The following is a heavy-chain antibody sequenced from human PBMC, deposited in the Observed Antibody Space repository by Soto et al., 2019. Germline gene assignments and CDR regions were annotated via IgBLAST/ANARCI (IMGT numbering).Heavy chain of an antibody. V-gene: IGHV6-1*01. CDR2: TYYRSKWYN. Sequence: SQTLSLTCAISGDSVSSNSAAWNWIRQSPSRGLEWLGRTYYRSKWYNDYAVSVKSRITINPDTSKNQFSLQLNSVTPEDTAVYYCARDLHFGYSSSWYWFDTWGQGTLVTVSS. J-gene: IGHJ5*02. CDR1: GDSVSSNSAA. CDR3: ARDLHFGYSSSWYWFDT. D-gene: IGHD6-13*01.